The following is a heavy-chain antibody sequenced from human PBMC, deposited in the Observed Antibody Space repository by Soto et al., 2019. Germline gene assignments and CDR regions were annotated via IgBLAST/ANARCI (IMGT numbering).Heavy chain of an antibody. J-gene: IGHJ4*02. D-gene: IGHD2-21*02. CDR1: GFSFSSLA. CDR3: AKDQTDVTLFDY. CDR2: ISGRGVDT. Sequence: GGSLRLSCAASGFSFSSLAMSWVRQAPGKGPEWVSSISGRGVDTLYADSVKGWFTISRDNSRNTLYLQVNSLRAEDTAVYYCAKDQTDVTLFDYWGQGTLVTVSS. V-gene: IGHV3-23*01.